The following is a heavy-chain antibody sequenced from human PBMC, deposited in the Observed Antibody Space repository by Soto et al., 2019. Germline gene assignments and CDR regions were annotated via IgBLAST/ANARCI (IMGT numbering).Heavy chain of an antibody. CDR1: GGSISSSNW. V-gene: IGHV4-4*02. D-gene: IGHD2-2*01. CDR2: IYHSGST. Sequence: QVQLQESGPGLVKPSGTLSLTCAVSGGSISSSNWWSWVRQPPGKGLEWIGEIYHSGSTNYNPSHKSRVTISVDKSKNQFSLKLSSVTAADTAVYYCAREGSYCSSTSGYLFDYYYGMDVWGPGTTVTVSS. CDR3: AREGSYCSSTSGYLFDYYYGMDV. J-gene: IGHJ6*02.